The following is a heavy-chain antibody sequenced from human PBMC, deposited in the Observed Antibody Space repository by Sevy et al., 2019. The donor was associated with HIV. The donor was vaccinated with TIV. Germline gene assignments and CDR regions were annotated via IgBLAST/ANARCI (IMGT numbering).Heavy chain of an antibody. CDR3: AKGYCSGGSCYSGVYYYYMDV. Sequence: GGSLRLSCAASGFTFDDYTMHWVRQAPGKGLEWVSVISWDGGSTYYADSVKGRFTISRDNSKNSLYLQMNSLRTEDTALYYCAKGYCSGGSCYSGVYYYYMDVWGKGTTVTVSS. CDR2: ISWDGGST. CDR1: GFTFDDYT. J-gene: IGHJ6*03. D-gene: IGHD2-15*01. V-gene: IGHV3-43*01.